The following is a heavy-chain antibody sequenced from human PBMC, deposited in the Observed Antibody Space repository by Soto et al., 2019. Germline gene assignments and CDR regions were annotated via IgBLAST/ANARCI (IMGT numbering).Heavy chain of an antibody. D-gene: IGHD2-15*01. CDR3: AKGVRMAQTHQHPRGY. Sequence: GGSLRLSCAASGFTFSSYGMHWVRQAPGKGLEWVAVISYDGSNKYYADSVKGRFTISRDNSKNTLYLQMNSLRAEDTAVYYCAKGVRMAQTHQHPRGYWGQGTLVTVSS. CDR1: GFTFSSYG. CDR2: ISYDGSNK. J-gene: IGHJ4*02. V-gene: IGHV3-30*18.